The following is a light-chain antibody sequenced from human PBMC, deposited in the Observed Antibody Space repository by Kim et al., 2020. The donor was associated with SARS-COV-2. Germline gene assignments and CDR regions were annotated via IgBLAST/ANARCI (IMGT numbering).Light chain of an antibody. Sequence: CASVGDTVTLTCRASQSSTKWLAWDQQKPGKAPKLLIYEASTLKSGVPARFSGSGSKTEFTLTISSLQPDDFASYYCQHYDSYPYTFGQGTKLEI. CDR3: QHYDSYPYT. CDR1: QSSTKW. V-gene: IGKV1-5*01. CDR2: EAS. J-gene: IGKJ2*01.